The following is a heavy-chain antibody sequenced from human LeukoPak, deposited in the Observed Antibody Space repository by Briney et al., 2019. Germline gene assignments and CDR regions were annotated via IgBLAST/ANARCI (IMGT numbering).Heavy chain of an antibody. J-gene: IGHJ3*02. D-gene: IGHD3-22*01. CDR1: GRPISSYH. CDR3: ARHPPKDNSGNDAFDI. Sequence: PAEPLSLPCTVSGRPISSYHWSWIRQPPGKGLEGFGYLYYGRRTHYIPPLKSRVTISVDTPKNQFSLNLSAVSAADTSVYCCARHPPKDNSGNDAFDIWGQVAMVTVSS. CDR2: LYYGRRT. V-gene: IGHV4-59*08.